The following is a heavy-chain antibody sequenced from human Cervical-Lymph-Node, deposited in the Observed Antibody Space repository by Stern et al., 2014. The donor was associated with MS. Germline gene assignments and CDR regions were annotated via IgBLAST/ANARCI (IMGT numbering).Heavy chain of an antibody. CDR3: AKIVPATIQFDAFDI. CDR1: GFTFSGYA. J-gene: IGHJ3*02. V-gene: IGHV3-30*18. D-gene: IGHD2-2*02. Sequence: VQLVESGGGVVQPGRSLRLSCAASGFTFSGYAMHWVRQAPGKGLEWVAVITYDGTKAYYADSVKGRFTISRDNPKNTLYLQMDSLRAEDTALYYCAKIVPATIQFDAFDIWGQGTLVTVSS. CDR2: ITYDGTKA.